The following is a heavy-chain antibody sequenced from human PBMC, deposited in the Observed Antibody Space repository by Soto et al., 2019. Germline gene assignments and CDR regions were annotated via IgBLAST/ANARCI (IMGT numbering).Heavy chain of an antibody. V-gene: IGHV3-11*04. CDR1: GFTFSDYY. Sequence: PGGSLRLSCAASGFTFSDYYISWIRQAPGKGLEWISYTTSSSTSFYADSVKGRFTISRDNAKNSLFLQMNSLRAEDTAVYYCARDGPYSSTDYWGQGTLVTSPQ. D-gene: IGHD6-19*01. CDR2: TTSSSTS. J-gene: IGHJ4*02. CDR3: ARDGPYSSTDY.